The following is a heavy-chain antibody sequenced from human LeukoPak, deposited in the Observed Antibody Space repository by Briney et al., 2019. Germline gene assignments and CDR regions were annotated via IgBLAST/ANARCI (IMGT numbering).Heavy chain of an antibody. D-gene: IGHD6-19*01. J-gene: IGHJ6*02. CDR3: ARSPSYSSGWYGYYYGMDV. Sequence: SETLSLTCAVYGGSFSGYYWSWIRQPPGKGLEWIGEINHSGSTNYNPSLKSRVTISVDKSKNQFSLKLSSVTAADTAVYYCARSPSYSSGWYGYYYGMDVWGQGTTVTVSS. CDR2: INHSGST. V-gene: IGHV4-34*01. CDR1: GGSFSGYY.